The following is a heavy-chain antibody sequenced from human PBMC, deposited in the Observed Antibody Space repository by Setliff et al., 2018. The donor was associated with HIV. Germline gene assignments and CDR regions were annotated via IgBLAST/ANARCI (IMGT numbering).Heavy chain of an antibody. CDR3: AKGTRVGANDAFDI. CDR1: GYSFASHS. V-gene: IGHV1-3*04. J-gene: IGHJ3*02. CDR2: INTGNGNT. Sequence: ASVKVSCKASGYSFASHSLHWVRQAPGQGLEWMGWINTGNGNTKYSQKFQDRVTITRDTSASTAYMELSSLTSEDTAVYYCAKGTRVGANDAFDIWGQGTMVTVSS. D-gene: IGHD1-26*01.